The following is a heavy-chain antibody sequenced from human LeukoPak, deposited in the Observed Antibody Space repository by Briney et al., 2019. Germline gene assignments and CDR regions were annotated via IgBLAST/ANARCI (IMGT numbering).Heavy chain of an antibody. J-gene: IGHJ2*01. CDR3: AKGTYYYGSTESTGSWYFDL. D-gene: IGHD3-10*01. V-gene: IGHV3-30*18. Sequence: GRSLRRSCAASGFTFSSYGMHWVRQAPGKGLEWVAVISYDGSNKYYADSVKGRFTISRDNSKNTLYLQMNSLRAEDTAVYYCAKGTYYYGSTESTGSWYFDLWGRGTLVTVSS. CDR2: ISYDGSNK. CDR1: GFTFSSYG.